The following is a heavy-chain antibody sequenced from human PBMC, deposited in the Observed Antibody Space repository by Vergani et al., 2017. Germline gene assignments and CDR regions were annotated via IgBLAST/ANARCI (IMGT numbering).Heavy chain of an antibody. J-gene: IGHJ6*02. D-gene: IGHD2-15*01. CDR2: IYYSGST. V-gene: IGHV4-59*01. CDR1: GGSISSYY. CDR3: ARDPGGCSGGSCLGHV. Sequence: QVQLQESGPGLVKPSEPLSLTCTVSGGSISSYYWSWIRQPPGKGLEWIGYIYYSGSTNYNPSLKSRVTISVDTSKNQFSLKLSSVTAADTAVYYCARDPGGCSGGSCLGHVWGQGTTVTVSS.